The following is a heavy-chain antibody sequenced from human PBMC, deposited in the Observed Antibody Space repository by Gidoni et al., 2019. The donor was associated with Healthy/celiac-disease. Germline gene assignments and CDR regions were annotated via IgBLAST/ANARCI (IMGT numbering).Heavy chain of an antibody. J-gene: IGHJ3*02. D-gene: IGHD2-15*01. V-gene: IGHV3-23*04. Sequence: EVQLVASGGGLVQPGGSLSLSCAASGFTFRSYALSWVRQPPGKGLELVSAISGSGGSTYYADSVKGRFTISRDNSKNTLYLQMNSLRAEDTAVYYCAKENLGYCSGGSCDDAFDIWGQGTMVTVSS. CDR2: ISGSGGST. CDR1: GFTFRSYA. CDR3: AKENLGYCSGGSCDDAFDI.